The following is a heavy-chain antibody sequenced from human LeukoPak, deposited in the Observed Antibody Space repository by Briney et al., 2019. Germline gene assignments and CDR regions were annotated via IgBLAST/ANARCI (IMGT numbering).Heavy chain of an antibody. D-gene: IGHD6-19*01. Sequence: ASVKVSCKVSGSMFTELSMHWVRQAPGKGLEWMGGFHPEDGETIYAQKFQGRVTMTEDSSTDTAYMELSSLRSEDTAVYYCAIVLAVGVVDWFDPWGQGTLVTFSS. CDR2: FHPEDGET. V-gene: IGHV1-24*01. J-gene: IGHJ5*02. CDR3: AIVLAVGVVDWFDP. CDR1: GSMFTELS.